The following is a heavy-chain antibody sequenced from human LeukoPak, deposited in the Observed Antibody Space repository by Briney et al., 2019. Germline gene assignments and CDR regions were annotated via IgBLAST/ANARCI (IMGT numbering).Heavy chain of an antibody. J-gene: IGHJ4*02. V-gene: IGHV7-4-1*02. Sequence: ASVKISCKASGYTFTTYIMNWVRQAPGQGLEWMGWINTNTGNPTYAQGFTGRFVFSVDTSVSTAYLQISSLKAEDTAVYYCARDSSGYTYGIDYWGQGTLVTVSS. D-gene: IGHD5-18*01. CDR1: GYTFTTYI. CDR2: INTNTGNP. CDR3: ARDSSGYTYGIDY.